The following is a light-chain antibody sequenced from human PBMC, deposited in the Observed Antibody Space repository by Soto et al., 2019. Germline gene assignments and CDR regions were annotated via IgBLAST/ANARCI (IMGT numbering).Light chain of an antibody. CDR2: DPS. J-gene: IGKJ4*01. CDR3: QQYNSYGT. CDR1: ERISTW. Sequence: DIQMTQSPSTLSASVGDRVTITCRASERISTWLAWYQQKPGKAPHLLIYDPSTVEGGVPARFTGSGAGTEFTLPSSSLQPYDVATYYCQQYNSYGTFVGGTQVEIK. V-gene: IGKV1-5*01.